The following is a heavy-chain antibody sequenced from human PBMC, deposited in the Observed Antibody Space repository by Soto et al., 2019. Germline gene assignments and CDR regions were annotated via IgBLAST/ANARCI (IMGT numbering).Heavy chain of an antibody. Sequence: ASVKVSCKTSGYTFTDRAIHWVRQAPGQRLEWMGWINAGNGNTRYLQKFQGRVTITRDTSASTAYMELSSLRSEDTAVFYCARGPIAAVNFFDYWGQGTLVTVSS. CDR3: ARGPIAAVNFFDY. V-gene: IGHV1-3*01. D-gene: IGHD6-13*01. CDR1: GYTFTDRA. J-gene: IGHJ4*02. CDR2: INAGNGNT.